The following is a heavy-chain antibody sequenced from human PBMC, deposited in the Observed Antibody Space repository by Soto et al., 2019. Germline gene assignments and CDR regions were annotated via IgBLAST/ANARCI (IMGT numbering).Heavy chain of an antibody. Sequence: PGGSLRLSCTASGFTFGDYAMSWFRQAPGKGLEWVGFIRSKAYGGTTEYAASVKGRFTISRDDSKSIAYLQMNSLKTEDTAVYYCAKSYIFDMITFGGVNPGYFQHWGQGTLVTVSS. CDR2: IRSKAYGGTT. V-gene: IGHV3-49*03. J-gene: IGHJ1*01. CDR1: GFTFGDYA. D-gene: IGHD3-16*01. CDR3: AKSYIFDMITFGGVNPGYFQH.